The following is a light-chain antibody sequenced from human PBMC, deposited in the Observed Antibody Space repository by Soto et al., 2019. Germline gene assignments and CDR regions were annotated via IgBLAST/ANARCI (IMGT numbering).Light chain of an antibody. CDR1: QSVSSN. CDR3: QQRSNWPPLT. CDR2: DAS. Sequence: VGMTQSLATVSVSTGERATLSCRASQSVSSNLAWYQQKPGQAPRLLIYDASNRATGIPARFSGSGSGTDFTLTISSLEPGDSAVYYCQQRSNWPPLTFGGGTKV. J-gene: IGKJ4*01. V-gene: IGKV3-11*01.